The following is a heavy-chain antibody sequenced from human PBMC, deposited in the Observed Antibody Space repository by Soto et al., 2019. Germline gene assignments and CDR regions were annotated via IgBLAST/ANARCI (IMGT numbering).Heavy chain of an antibody. J-gene: IGHJ6*02. CDR2: INPNSGGT. CDR1: GYAFTGYY. CDR3: ARSDHTEYYLNYDLTHCYLLDV. V-gene: IGHV1-2*04. Sequence: ASVKVSCKASGYAFTGYYIHWVRQAPLRVLEWMVWINPNSGGTNYAQKFQGWVTMTRDTSIRTAYMELSRLRSDDTAVYYCARSDHTEYYLNYDLTHCYLLDVSGQGTTVTGSS. D-gene: IGHD1-7*01.